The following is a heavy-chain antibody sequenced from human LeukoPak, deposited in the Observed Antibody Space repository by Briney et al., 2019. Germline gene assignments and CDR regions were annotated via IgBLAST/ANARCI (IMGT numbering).Heavy chain of an antibody. CDR3: ARDGGWELLSPYGMDV. Sequence: GGSLRLSCAASGFTFSSYAMHWVRQAPGKGLEWVAVISYDGSNKYYADSVKGRFTISRDNSKNTLYLQMNSLRAEDTAVYYCARDGGWELLSPYGMDVWGQGTTATVSS. D-gene: IGHD1-26*01. V-gene: IGHV3-30-3*01. J-gene: IGHJ6*02. CDR1: GFTFSSYA. CDR2: ISYDGSNK.